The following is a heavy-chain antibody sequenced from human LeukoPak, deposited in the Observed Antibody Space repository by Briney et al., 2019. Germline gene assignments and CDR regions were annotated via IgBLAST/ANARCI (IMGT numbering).Heavy chain of an antibody. CDR3: ARGGSGWFYYFDY. V-gene: IGHV3-7*01. Sequence: GGSLRLSCAASGFTFSSYWMSWVRQAPGKGLEWVANIKQDGSEKYYVDSVKGRFTISRDNAKNSLYLQMNSLRAEDTVVYYCARGGSGWFYYFDYWGQGTLVTVSS. CDR2: IKQDGSEK. D-gene: IGHD6-19*01. CDR1: GFTFSSYW. J-gene: IGHJ4*02.